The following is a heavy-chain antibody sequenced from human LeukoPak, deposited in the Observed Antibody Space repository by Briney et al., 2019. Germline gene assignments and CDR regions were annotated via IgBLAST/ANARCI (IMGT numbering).Heavy chain of an antibody. V-gene: IGHV3-30*02. D-gene: IGHD3-9*01. CDR1: GFTFSSYG. Sequence: GGSLRLSCAASGFTFSSYGMHWVRQAPGKGLEWVAFIRYDGSNKYYADSVKGRFTISRDNSKNTLYLQMNSLRAEDTAGYYCAKFTGYDILTGLIDFWGQGTLVTVSS. J-gene: IGHJ4*02. CDR2: IRYDGSNK. CDR3: AKFTGYDILTGLIDF.